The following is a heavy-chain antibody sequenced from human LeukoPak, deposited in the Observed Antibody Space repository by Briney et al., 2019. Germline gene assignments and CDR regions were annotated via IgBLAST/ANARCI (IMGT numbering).Heavy chain of an antibody. CDR2: TYTSGST. J-gene: IGHJ5*02. V-gene: IGHV4-4*09. Sequence: SETLSLTCTVSGGSISSYYWSWIRQPPGKGLEWIGYTYTSGSTNYNPSLKSRVTISVDTSKNQFSLKLSSVTAADTAVYYCARFGHCSGGSCYRGWFDPWGQGALVTVSS. CDR1: GGSISSYY. D-gene: IGHD2-15*01. CDR3: ARFGHCSGGSCYRGWFDP.